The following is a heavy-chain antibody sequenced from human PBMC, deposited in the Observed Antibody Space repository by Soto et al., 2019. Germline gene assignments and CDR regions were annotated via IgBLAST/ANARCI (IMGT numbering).Heavy chain of an antibody. D-gene: IGHD6-13*01. CDR1: GGSISSYY. CDR3: ARDLAYGSGSQHPYYYYYGMDV. J-gene: IGHJ6*02. Sequence: QVQLQESGPGLVKPSETLSLTCTVSGGSISSYYWSWIRQPAGKGLEWIGRIYTSGSTNYNPSLKSRVTMSVDTSKNQVSLRLSCVTDADTAVYYCARDLAYGSGSQHPYYYYYGMDVWGQGTTVTVSS. CDR2: IYTSGST. V-gene: IGHV4-4*07.